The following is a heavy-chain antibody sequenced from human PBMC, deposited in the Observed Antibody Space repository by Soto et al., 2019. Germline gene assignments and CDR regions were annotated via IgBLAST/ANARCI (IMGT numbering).Heavy chain of an antibody. V-gene: IGHV3-33*01. J-gene: IGHJ4*02. Sequence: LRLSCAASGFPFSSYGMHWVRQAPGKGLDWVAVIWYDGGNKDYAESVKGRFTISRDNSKNTLYLQMNSLRADDTAVYYCASSINWGQGTLVTVSS. CDR2: IWYDGGNK. CDR1: GFPFSSYG. CDR3: ASSIN.